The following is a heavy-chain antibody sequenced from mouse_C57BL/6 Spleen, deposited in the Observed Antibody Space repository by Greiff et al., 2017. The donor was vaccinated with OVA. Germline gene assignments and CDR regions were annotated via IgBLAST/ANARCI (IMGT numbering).Heavy chain of an antibody. CDR3: ARVGLYAMDY. CDR2: INPGSGGT. V-gene: IGHV1-54*01. CDR1: GYAFTNYL. D-gene: IGHD3-1*01. J-gene: IGHJ4*01. Sequence: VQLQQSGAELVRPGTSVKVSCKASGYAFTNYLIEWVKQRPGQGLEWIGVINPGSGGTNYNEKFKGKATLTADKSSSTAYMQLSSLTSEDSAVYFCARVGLYAMDYWGQGTSVTVSS.